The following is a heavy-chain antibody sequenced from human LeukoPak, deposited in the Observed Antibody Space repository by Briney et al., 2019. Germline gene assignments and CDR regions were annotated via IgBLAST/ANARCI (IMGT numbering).Heavy chain of an antibody. CDR3: ARWNYDSSGYALYYFDY. J-gene: IGHJ4*02. D-gene: IGHD3-22*01. CDR2: INTYTGNP. V-gene: IGHV7-4-1*01. Sequence: ASVKVSCKASGYTFTSYAMNWVRQAPGQGLEWMGWINTYTGNPTYAQGFTGRFVFSLDTSVNTAYLQIGSLEAEDTAVYYCARWNYDSSGYALYYFDYWGQGTLVTVSS. CDR1: GYTFTSYA.